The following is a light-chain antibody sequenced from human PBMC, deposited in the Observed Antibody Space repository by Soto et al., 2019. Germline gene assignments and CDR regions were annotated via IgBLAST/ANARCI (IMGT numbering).Light chain of an antibody. CDR2: GAS. V-gene: IGKV3-15*01. CDR1: QSVSSN. CDR3: QQYDNWPRT. Sequence: EIVMTQSPATLSVSPGDRATLSCRASQSVSSNLAWYQQKPGQAPRLLMYGASTRAPGIPARFSGSGSGTEFTLTISSLQSEDFAVYYCQQYDNWPRTFGQGTKVEIK. J-gene: IGKJ1*01.